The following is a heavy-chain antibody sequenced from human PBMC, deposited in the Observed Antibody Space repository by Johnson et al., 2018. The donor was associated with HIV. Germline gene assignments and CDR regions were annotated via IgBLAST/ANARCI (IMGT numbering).Heavy chain of an antibody. D-gene: IGHD1-26*01. V-gene: IGHV3-33*01. CDR1: GFTFSTYG. CDR2: IRYDGSNK. CDR3: ARLRWSWDEDAFDI. Sequence: QVQLVESGGGVVQPGRSLRLSCAASGFTFSTYGMHWVRQAPGKGLEWVAFIRYDGSNKYYTDSVKGRFTISRDNSKNTLYLQMNSLRAEDTAVYYCARLRWSWDEDAFDIWGQGTVVTVSS. J-gene: IGHJ3*02.